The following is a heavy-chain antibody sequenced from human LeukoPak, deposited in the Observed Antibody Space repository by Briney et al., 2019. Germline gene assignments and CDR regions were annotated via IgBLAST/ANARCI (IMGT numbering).Heavy chain of an antibody. CDR1: GGSISYHY. CDR3: ARHHSSSWSLAAFDI. D-gene: IGHD6-13*01. CDR2: ASYNGNT. J-gene: IGHJ3*02. Sequence: SETLSLTCTVSGGSISYHYWNWIRQPPGKGLEWIWEASYNGNTHYNPSLKGRVTISLDTPNDPFSLRLSSVTAADTAVSFCARHHSSSWSLAAFDIWGQGTVVTVSS. V-gene: IGHV4-59*08.